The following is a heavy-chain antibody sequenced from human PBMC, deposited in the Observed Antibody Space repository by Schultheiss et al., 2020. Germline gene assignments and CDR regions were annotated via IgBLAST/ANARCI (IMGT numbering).Heavy chain of an antibody. CDR2: IHNSGST. J-gene: IGHJ6*02. D-gene: IGHD2-2*01. CDR1: GVSISSYH. V-gene: IGHV4-59*01. Sequence: SETLSLTCTVSGVSISSYHWGWIRQPPGKGLEWIGYIHNSGSTDYNPSLQSRVTISVDTSNNQFSLKLRSVSAADTAVYYCARESPDIVVVPAAIDYYYGMDVWGQGTTVTVAS. CDR3: ARESPDIVVVPAAIDYYYGMDV.